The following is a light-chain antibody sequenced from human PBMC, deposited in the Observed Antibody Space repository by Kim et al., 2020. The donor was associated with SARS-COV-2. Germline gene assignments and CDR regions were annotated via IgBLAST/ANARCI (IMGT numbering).Light chain of an antibody. Sequence: DIQMTQSPSSLSASVGDRVTITCRASQSISSYLNWYQQKPGKPPKLLIYAASSLQSGVPSRFSGSGSGTDFTLTISSLQPEDFATYYCQQSYSTPLFGPGTKVDIK. CDR3: QQSYSTPL. CDR1: QSISSY. V-gene: IGKV1-39*01. CDR2: AAS. J-gene: IGKJ3*01.